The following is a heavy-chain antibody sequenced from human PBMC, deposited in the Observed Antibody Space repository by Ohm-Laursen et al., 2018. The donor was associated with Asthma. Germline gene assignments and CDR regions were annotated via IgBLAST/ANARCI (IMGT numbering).Heavy chain of an antibody. J-gene: IGHJ6*02. CDR3: ARDSVYQPVDFYYGMDV. V-gene: IGHV3-30*04. Sequence: SLRLSCSASRFNFNRYALHWARQAPGKGLEWLALISFDGNSQYCADSVKGRFTISRDNSKNTLYLQMNSLRGEDTAVYYCARDSVYQPVDFYYGMDVWGQGTTVTVS. D-gene: IGHD2-2*01. CDR1: RFNFNRYA. CDR2: ISFDGNSQ.